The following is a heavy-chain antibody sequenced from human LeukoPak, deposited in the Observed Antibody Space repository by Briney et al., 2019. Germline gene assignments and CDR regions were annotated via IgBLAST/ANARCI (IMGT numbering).Heavy chain of an antibody. CDR1: GFTFSDYY. CDR3: ARQNCSGGSCFSDVDC. J-gene: IGHJ4*02. Sequence: LGGSLRLSCAASGFTFSDYYINWIRQAPGKGLQWISYISGSGNIIYYADSVKGRFTISRDNAKKSLYLQMNSLRAEDTAVYFCARQNCSGGSCFSDVDCWGQGTLVTVSS. D-gene: IGHD2-15*01. V-gene: IGHV3-11*01. CDR2: ISGSGNII.